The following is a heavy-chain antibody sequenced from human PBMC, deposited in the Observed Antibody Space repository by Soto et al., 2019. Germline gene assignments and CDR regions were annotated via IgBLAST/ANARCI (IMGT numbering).Heavy chain of an antibody. Sequence: SETLSLTCAVSGGSFRGFYWTWIRQPPGKGLEWIGYIYYTGSTNYNPSLKSRVTISVDTSKNQFSLEVNSVTAADTAVYYCARDRSNSPDFFDFWGQGTLVTVSS. D-gene: IGHD6-6*01. CDR3: ARDRSNSPDFFDF. CDR2: IYYTGST. CDR1: GGSFRGFY. V-gene: IGHV4-59*12. J-gene: IGHJ4*02.